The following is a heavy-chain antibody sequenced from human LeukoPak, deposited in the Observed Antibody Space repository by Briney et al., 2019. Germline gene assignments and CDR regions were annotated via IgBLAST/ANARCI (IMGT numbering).Heavy chain of an antibody. CDR1: GFTFSRYA. J-gene: IGHJ3*02. CDR3: AKGDDTDYDSSGYSAFDI. CDR2: ISGSGGST. Sequence: GGSLRLSCAASGFTFSRYAMSWVRQAPGKGLGWVSAISGSGGSTYYADSVKGRFTISRDNSKNTRYLQMNSLRAEDTAVYYCAKGDDTDYDSSGYSAFDIWGQGTMVTVSS. V-gene: IGHV3-23*01. D-gene: IGHD3-22*01.